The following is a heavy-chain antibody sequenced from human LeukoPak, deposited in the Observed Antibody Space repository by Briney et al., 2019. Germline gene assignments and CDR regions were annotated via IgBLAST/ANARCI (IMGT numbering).Heavy chain of an antibody. CDR3: VRTPPNWGFDY. D-gene: IGHD7-27*01. J-gene: IGHJ4*02. V-gene: IGHV1-8*01. CDR1: GYTFTTHD. CDR2: MSPNSGDT. Sequence: ASVKVSCKASGYTFTTHDINWVRQATGQGLEWLGWMSPNSGDTGYAQKFQGRVTMTSDSSISTTYMELSSLRSEDTAIYYCVRTPPNWGFDYWGQGTLVTVSS.